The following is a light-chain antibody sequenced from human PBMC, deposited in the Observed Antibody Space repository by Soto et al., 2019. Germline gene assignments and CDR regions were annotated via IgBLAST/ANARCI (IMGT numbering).Light chain of an antibody. J-gene: IGLJ1*01. Sequence: QSALTQPRSVSASPGQSVTISCTGTSSHFGAYNYVSWYQQHPGKAPKLMIYDVNKLPSGVPDRFSGSKSGNTASLTISGLQAEDEADYYCCSYAGNYSPYVFGTGTKLTVL. V-gene: IGLV2-11*01. CDR3: CSYAGNYSPYV. CDR1: SSHFGAYNY. CDR2: DVN.